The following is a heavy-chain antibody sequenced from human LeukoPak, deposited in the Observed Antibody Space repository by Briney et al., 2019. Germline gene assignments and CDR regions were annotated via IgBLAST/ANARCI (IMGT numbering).Heavy chain of an antibody. J-gene: IGHJ3*02. CDR1: GFTFSSYW. V-gene: IGHV3-7*03. Sequence: PGGSLRLSCAASGFTFSSYWMSWVRQAPGKGLEWVATIKQDGSETPYVDSVKGRFTISRDNAKNSLDLQMNSLRAEDTAVYYCARALSGTPPHAFDIWGQGTMVTVSS. CDR2: IKQDGSET. D-gene: IGHD1-1*01. CDR3: ARALSGTPPHAFDI.